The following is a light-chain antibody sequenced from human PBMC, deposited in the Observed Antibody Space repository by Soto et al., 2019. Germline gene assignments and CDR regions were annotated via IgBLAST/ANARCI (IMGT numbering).Light chain of an antibody. CDR3: QRYNSNSRT. CDR2: DAS. CDR1: QNVNSW. J-gene: IGKJ1*01. V-gene: IGKV1-5*01. Sequence: DIQMTQSPSTLSASVGDRVTITCLASQNVNSWVAWYQQKPGKAPKFLIYDASNLESGVPSRFSGRGSGTEFTLTISSLQPDDFATYYGQRYNSNSRTVGQGTRV.